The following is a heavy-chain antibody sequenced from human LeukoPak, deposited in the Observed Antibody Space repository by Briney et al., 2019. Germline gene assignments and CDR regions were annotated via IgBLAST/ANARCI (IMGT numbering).Heavy chain of an antibody. V-gene: IGHV3-15*01. CDR1: GFTFSNAW. Sequence: GGSLRLSCAASGFTFSNAWMSWVRQAPGKGPEWVGRIKNKVDGGTTDYAAPVKGRFTISRDDSKSTLYLQMDSLKPEDTAVYYCSTRAGWEFLTEFWGQGTLVTVSS. CDR3: STRAGWEFLTEF. CDR2: IKNKVDGGTT. J-gene: IGHJ4*02. D-gene: IGHD3-10*01.